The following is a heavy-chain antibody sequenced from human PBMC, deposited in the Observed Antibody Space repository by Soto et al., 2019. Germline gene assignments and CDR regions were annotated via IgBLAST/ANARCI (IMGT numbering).Heavy chain of an antibody. V-gene: IGHV4-34*01. CDR2: INHSGST. D-gene: IGHD3-22*01. J-gene: IGHJ4*02. CDR1: GGSFSGYY. CDR3: ARGVRDSSGYKKRPKYYFDY. Sequence: SETLSLTCAVYGGSFSGYYWSWIRQPPGKGLEWIGEINHSGSTNYNPSLKSRVTISVDTSKNQFSLKLSSVTAADTAVYYCARGVRDSSGYKKRPKYYFDYWGQGTLVTVSS.